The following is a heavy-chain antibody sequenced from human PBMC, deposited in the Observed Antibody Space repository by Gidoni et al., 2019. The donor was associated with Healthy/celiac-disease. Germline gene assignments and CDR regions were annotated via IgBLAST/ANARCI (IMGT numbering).Heavy chain of an antibody. Sequence: QVQLQQWGAGLLKPSATLSLTCAVYGGSFRGYYWGWIRQPPGKGLEWIGEINHSGSTNYNPSLKSRVTISVDTSKNQFSLKLSSVTAADTAVYYCARSLTYGSGPPHFDYWGQGTLVTVSS. CDR2: INHSGST. CDR3: ARSLTYGSGPPHFDY. CDR1: GGSFRGYY. D-gene: IGHD3-10*01. J-gene: IGHJ4*02. V-gene: IGHV4-34*01.